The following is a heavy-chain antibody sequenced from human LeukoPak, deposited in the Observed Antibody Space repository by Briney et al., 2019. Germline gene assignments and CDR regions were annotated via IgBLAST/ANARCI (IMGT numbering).Heavy chain of an antibody. Sequence: GGSLRLSCAASGFTFSSYGMHWVRQAPGKGLEWVAVISYDGSNKYYADSVKGRFTISRDNSKNTLYLQMNSLRAEDTAVYYCARDRMTYYGSESYGAFDIWGQGTMVTVSS. J-gene: IGHJ3*02. CDR2: ISYDGSNK. CDR1: GFTFSSYG. V-gene: IGHV3-30*03. D-gene: IGHD3-10*01. CDR3: ARDRMTYYGSESYGAFDI.